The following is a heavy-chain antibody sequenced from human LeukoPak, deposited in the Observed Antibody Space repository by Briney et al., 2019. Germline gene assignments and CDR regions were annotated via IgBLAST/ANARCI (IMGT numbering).Heavy chain of an antibody. CDR1: GYTFTGYF. J-gene: IGHJ4*02. D-gene: IGHD1-26*01. CDR3: ARDLSSTSNWELDY. Sequence: EASVKVSCKASGYTFTGYFMHWVRQAPGQGLEWMGRINPNSGGTNYAQDFQGRVTMTRDTSINTAYMELSRLTSDDTAVYYCARDLSSTSNWELDYWGQGTLVTVSS. V-gene: IGHV1-2*06. CDR2: INPNSGGT.